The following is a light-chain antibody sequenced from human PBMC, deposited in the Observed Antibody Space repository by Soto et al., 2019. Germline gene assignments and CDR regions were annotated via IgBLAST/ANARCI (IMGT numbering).Light chain of an antibody. J-gene: IGKJ1*01. Sequence: EIVMTQSPATLAGSPGETVTLSCRASQSLSGNLAWYQQKPGQAPRLLIFRASTRATGVPARFSGRGSGTEFTLTSSGLQSEDFAVYYCQQYIKWPPWTFGPETK. V-gene: IGKV3-15*01. CDR2: RAS. CDR3: QQYIKWPPWT. CDR1: QSLSGN.